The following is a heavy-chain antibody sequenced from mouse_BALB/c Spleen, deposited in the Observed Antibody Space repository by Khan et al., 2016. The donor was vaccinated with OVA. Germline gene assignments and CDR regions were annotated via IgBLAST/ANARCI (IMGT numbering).Heavy chain of an antibody. J-gene: IGHJ2*01. CDR1: GYSITSDYA. V-gene: IGHV3-2*02. CDR3: ARGVGYFDY. Sequence: VQLKQSGPGLVKPSQSLSLTCTVTGYSITSDYAWNWIRQFPGNKLEWMGYISYSGSSLYNPSLKSRISITRDTSKNQFFLQLNSVTTEDTATYYCARGVGYFDYWGQGTTLTVSS. CDR2: ISYSGSS.